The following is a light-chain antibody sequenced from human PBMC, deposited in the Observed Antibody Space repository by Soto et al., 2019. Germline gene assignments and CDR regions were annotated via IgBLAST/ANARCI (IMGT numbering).Light chain of an antibody. CDR3: AAWDDSLIGPV. J-gene: IGLJ3*02. CDR2: TNN. CDR1: SSNIGTNY. V-gene: IGLV1-47*01. Sequence: QPVLTQPPSASGTPGQRVTISCSGSSSNIGTNYVYWYQQFPGTAPKLLVYTNNQRPSGVPDRFSGSQSGTSASLAISGLRSEDEADYYCAAWDDSLIGPVFGGGTQLTVL.